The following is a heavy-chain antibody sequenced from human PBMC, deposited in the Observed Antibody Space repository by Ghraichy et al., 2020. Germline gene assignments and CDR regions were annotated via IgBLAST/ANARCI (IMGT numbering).Heavy chain of an antibody. D-gene: IGHD3-10*01. J-gene: IGHJ5*02. Sequence: SETLSLTCTVSGGSISSSSYYWGWIRQPPGKGLEWIGSIYYSGSTYYNPSLKSRVTISVDTSKNQFSLKLSSVTAADTAVYYCATHYYAPQDNWFDPWGQGTLVTVSS. CDR2: IYYSGST. CDR3: ATHYYAPQDNWFDP. CDR1: GGSISSSSYY. V-gene: IGHV4-39*07.